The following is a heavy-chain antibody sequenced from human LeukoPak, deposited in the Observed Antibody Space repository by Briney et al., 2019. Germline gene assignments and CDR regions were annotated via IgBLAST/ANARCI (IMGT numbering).Heavy chain of an antibody. CDR2: IKEDGSEK. J-gene: IGHJ4*02. Sequence: GGSLRLSCAASGFTFSSYNMNWVRQAPGKGLEWVANIKEDGSEKYYVDSVKGRFTISRDNAKKSLYLQMDSLRAEDTAVYYCATHGYSELRYFDWSTNEWGQGTLVTVSS. CDR3: ATHGYSELRYFDWSTNE. D-gene: IGHD3-9*01. CDR1: GFTFSSYN. V-gene: IGHV3-7*01.